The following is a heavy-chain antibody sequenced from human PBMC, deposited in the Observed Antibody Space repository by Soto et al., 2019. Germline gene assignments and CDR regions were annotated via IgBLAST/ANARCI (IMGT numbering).Heavy chain of an antibody. J-gene: IGHJ5*02. V-gene: IGHV4-4*07. CDR1: GAAMNSYQ. Sequence: XTLSLPCTVSGAAMNSYQWSWIRQPAGKGLEWIGHIHSSGSTNYNPSLKSRVTISVDTSKNNFSLRLMSLTAAETAVYYRARDQGVAAAGITWFDPWGQGSLGTVS. CDR2: IHSSGST. D-gene: IGHD6-13*01. CDR3: ARDQGVAAAGITWFDP.